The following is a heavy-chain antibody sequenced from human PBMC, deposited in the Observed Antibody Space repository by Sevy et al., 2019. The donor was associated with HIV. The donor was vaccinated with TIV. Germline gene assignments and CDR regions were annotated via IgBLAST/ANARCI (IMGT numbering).Heavy chain of an antibody. CDR2: ISGSGGST. CDR3: AKDKGYCTNGVCYNDAFDI. Sequence: GGSLRLSCAASGFTFSSYAMSWVRQAPGKGLEWVSVISGSGGSTYYADSVKGRFTISRDNSKNTLYLKMNSLRAEDTAVYYCAKDKGYCTNGVCYNDAFDIWGQGTMVTVSS. D-gene: IGHD2-8*01. V-gene: IGHV3-23*01. CDR1: GFTFSSYA. J-gene: IGHJ3*02.